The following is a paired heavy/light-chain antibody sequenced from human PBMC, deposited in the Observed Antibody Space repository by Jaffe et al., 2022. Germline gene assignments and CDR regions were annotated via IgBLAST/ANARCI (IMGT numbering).Heavy chain of an antibody. J-gene: IGHJ6*03. Sequence: EEQLLESGGGLVQPGGSLRLSCAASGFTFSNYAMSWVRQAPGKGLEWVSSLSGIGGNTFYADSVKGRFTISRDNSKNMLYLQMNSLRAEDTAVYYCAKHFKLGTQHYLYYSYMDVWGKGTTATVSS. V-gene: IGHV3-23*01. CDR1: GFTFSNYA. CDR3: AKHFKLGTQHYLYYSYMDV. CDR2: LSGIGGNT. D-gene: IGHD7-27*01.
Light chain of an antibody. V-gene: IGLV1-40*01. J-gene: IGLJ2*01. CDR1: NFNIGAGYH. CDR3: QCFDYSLSGSV. CDR2: GDN. Sequence: QSVLTQPPSVSGAPGQTVTISCTGSNFNIGAGYHVHWYQQLPGTAPKLLIYGDNNRPSGVPDRFSGSKSGTSASLAITGLQADDEADYYCQCFDYSLSGSVFGGGTKLIVL.